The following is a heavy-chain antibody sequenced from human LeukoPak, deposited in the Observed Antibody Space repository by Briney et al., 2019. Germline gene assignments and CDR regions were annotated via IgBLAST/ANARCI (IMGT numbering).Heavy chain of an antibody. CDR3: ARDLSDYGSGSYPVGIDY. J-gene: IGHJ4*02. V-gene: IGHV1-18*01. D-gene: IGHD3-10*01. CDR2: ISAYNGNT. Sequence: ASVKDSCTACGYTFTSYGISWVRQAPGQGLEWMGWISAYNGNTNYAQKLQGRVTMTTDTSTSTAYMELRSLRSDDTAVYYCARDLSDYGSGSYPVGIDYWGQGTLVTVSS. CDR1: GYTFTSYG.